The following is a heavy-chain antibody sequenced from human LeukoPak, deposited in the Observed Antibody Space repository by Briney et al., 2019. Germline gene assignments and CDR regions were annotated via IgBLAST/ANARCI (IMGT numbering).Heavy chain of an antibody. J-gene: IGHJ6*03. CDR2: ISSSGSTI. D-gene: IGHD6-19*01. CDR1: GFTFSDYY. Sequence: GGSLRLSCAASGFTFSDYYMSWIRQAPGKGLEWVSYISSSGSTIYYADSVKGRFTISRDNAKNSLYLQMNSLRAEDTTVYYCARDTAVAGTGSRGWYYYYYMDVWGKGTTVTVSS. CDR3: ARDTAVAGTGSRGWYYYYYMDV. V-gene: IGHV3-11*01.